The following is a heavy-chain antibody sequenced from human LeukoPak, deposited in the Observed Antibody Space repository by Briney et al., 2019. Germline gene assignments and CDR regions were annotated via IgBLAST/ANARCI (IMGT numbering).Heavy chain of an antibody. J-gene: IGHJ5*02. CDR2: ISGSGTST. CDR3: AKENYYDSSAYYFSP. V-gene: IGHV3-23*01. Sequence: PGGSLRLSCAASGFTFSSYEMSWVRQAPGKGLEWVSAISGSGTSTYYADSVKGRFTISRDNSKNTLFLQMNSLRAEDTAVYYCAKENYYDSSAYYFSPWGQGTLVTVSS. CDR1: GFTFSSYE. D-gene: IGHD3-22*01.